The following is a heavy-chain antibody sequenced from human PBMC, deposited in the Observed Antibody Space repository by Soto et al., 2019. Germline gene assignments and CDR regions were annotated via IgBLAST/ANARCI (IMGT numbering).Heavy chain of an antibody. Sequence: ASVKVSCKVSGYTLTELSMHWVRQAPGKGLEWMGGFDPEDGETIYAQKFQGRVTMTEDTSTDTAYMELSSLRSEDTAVYYCATDLIAAAGRLPPAIRDYWGQGTLVTVSS. CDR1: GYTLTELS. D-gene: IGHD6-13*01. CDR2: FDPEDGET. V-gene: IGHV1-24*01. CDR3: ATDLIAAAGRLPPAIRDY. J-gene: IGHJ4*02.